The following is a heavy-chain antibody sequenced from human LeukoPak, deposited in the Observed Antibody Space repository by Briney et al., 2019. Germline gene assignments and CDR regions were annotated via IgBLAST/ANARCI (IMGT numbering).Heavy chain of an antibody. D-gene: IGHD3-22*01. J-gene: IGHJ3*02. CDR1: GGSFSGYY. Sequence: PSETLSLTCAVYGGSFSGYYWSWIRQPPGKGLGWIGEINHSGSTNYNPSLKSRVTISVDTSKNQFSLKLSSVTAADTAVYYCAVRPTYYYDSSGYPPFDIWGQGTMVTVSS. CDR3: AVRPTYYYDSSGYPPFDI. V-gene: IGHV4-34*01. CDR2: INHSGST.